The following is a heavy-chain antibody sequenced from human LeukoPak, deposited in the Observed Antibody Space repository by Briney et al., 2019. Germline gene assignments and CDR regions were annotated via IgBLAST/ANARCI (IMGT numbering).Heavy chain of an antibody. D-gene: IGHD4-23*01. CDR1: GGSISSYY. CDR2: IYYGGST. CDR3: ARSDDGGNSAGWLDY. Sequence: SETLSLTCTVSGGSISSYYWSWIRQPPGKGLEWIGYIYYGGSTNYNPSLKSRVTISVDTSKNQFSLKLSSVTAADTAVYYCARSDDGGNSAGWLDYWGQGTLVTVSS. V-gene: IGHV4-59*08. J-gene: IGHJ4*02.